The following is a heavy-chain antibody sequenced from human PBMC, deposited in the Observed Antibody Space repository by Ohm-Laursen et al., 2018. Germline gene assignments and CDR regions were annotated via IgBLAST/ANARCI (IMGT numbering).Heavy chain of an antibody. D-gene: IGHD7-27*01. CDR3: ARLLGTQYYFDQ. J-gene: IGHJ4*02. V-gene: IGHV2-26*01. CDR1: GFSLSNAGVG. Sequence: TQTLTLTCTVSGFSLSNAGVGVAWIRQPPGEALEWLAHIFSDDEKSYSSSLKFRLTISKDTSRSQVVLTMTHMDPVDTGPYFCARLLGTQYYFDQWGQGSLVTVSS. CDR2: IFSDDEK.